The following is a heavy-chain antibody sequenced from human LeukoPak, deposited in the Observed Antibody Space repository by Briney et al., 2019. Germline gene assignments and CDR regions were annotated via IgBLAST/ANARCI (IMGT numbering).Heavy chain of an antibody. D-gene: IGHD5-18*01. Sequence: GGSLRLSCAASGFTFSSYVMHWVRQAPGKGLEWVALGRFTISRDNSKNTLYLQMNSLRPEDTAVYYCAKDPRDHSYGWSWRYFDYWGQGTLVTVSS. CDR3: AKDPRDHSYGWSWRYFDY. V-gene: IGHV3-30*02. CDR1: GFTFSSYV. J-gene: IGHJ4*02.